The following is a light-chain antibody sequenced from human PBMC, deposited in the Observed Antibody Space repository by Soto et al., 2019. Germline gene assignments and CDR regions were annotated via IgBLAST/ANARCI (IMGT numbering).Light chain of an antibody. CDR1: SSNIGSNT. CDR3: AAWDDSLNGLWV. Sequence: VLTQPPSASGTPGQRVTISCSGSSSNIGSNTVNWYQQLPGTAPKLLIYSNNQRPSGVPDRFSGSKSGTSASLAISGLQSEDEADYYCAAWDDSLNGLWVFGGGTKLTVL. V-gene: IGLV1-44*01. CDR2: SNN. J-gene: IGLJ3*02.